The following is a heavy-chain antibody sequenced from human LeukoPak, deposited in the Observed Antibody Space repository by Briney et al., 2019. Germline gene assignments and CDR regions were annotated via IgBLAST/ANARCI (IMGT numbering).Heavy chain of an antibody. D-gene: IGHD2-2*01. V-gene: IGHV4-59*11. CDR1: GGSISSHY. CDR2: ISYSGNT. J-gene: IGHJ5*02. CDR3: ARGGGLYQVRKGRHNWFDP. Sequence: PSGTLPLTCTVCGGSISSHYWSWIRQPLGRELEGMGHISYSGNTHYIPSPQSRGTISIDTPKNEFSLNLSSMTAADTAVYYCARGGGLYQVRKGRHNWFDPWGQGTLVTVSS.